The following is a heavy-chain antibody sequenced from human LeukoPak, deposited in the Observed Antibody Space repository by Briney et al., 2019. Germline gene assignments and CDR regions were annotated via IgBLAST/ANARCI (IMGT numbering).Heavy chain of an antibody. J-gene: IGHJ4*02. CDR1: GFTFSSYA. V-gene: IGHV3-23*01. CDR2: ISGSGGST. CDR3: AKDGFGYCSSTSCRHFDY. D-gene: IGHD2-2*03. Sequence: GGSLRLSCAASGFTFSSYAMSWVRQAPGKGLEWVSAISGSGGSTYYADSVKGRFTISRDNSKNTLYLQMNSLRAEDTAVYYCAKDGFGYCSSTSCRHFDYWGQGTLVTVSS.